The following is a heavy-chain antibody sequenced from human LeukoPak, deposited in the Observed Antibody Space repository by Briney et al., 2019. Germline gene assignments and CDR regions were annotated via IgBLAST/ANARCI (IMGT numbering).Heavy chain of an antibody. CDR1: GFTFSSYA. CDR2: ISGSGGST. D-gene: IGHD4-23*01. V-gene: IGHV3-23*01. Sequence: GGSLRLSCAASGFTFSSYAMSWVRQAPGKGLEWVSAISGSGGSTYYADSVKGRFTISRDSSKNTLYLQMNSLRAEDTAVYYCAKEGVDWGGNSGGPLGGQGKMVTFSS. CDR3: AKEGVDWGGNSGGPL. J-gene: IGHJ3*01.